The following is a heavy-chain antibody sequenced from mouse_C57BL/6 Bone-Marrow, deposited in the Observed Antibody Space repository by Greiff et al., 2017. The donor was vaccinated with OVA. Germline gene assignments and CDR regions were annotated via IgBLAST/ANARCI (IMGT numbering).Heavy chain of an antibody. V-gene: IGHV1-47*01. J-gene: IGHJ4*01. CDR3: ARRSNYELYAMDY. Sequence: VQLHQSGAELVKPGASVKMSCKASGYTFTTYPIEWMKQNHGKSLEWIGNFHPYNDDTKYNEKFKGKATLTVEKSSSTVYLELSRLTSDDSAVYYCARRSNYELYAMDYWGQGTSVTVSS. CDR1: GYTFTTYP. D-gene: IGHD2-5*01. CDR2: FHPYNDDT.